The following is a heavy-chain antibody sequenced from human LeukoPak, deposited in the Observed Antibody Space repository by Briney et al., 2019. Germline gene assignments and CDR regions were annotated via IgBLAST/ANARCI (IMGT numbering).Heavy chain of an antibody. J-gene: IGHJ4*02. CDR3: AKGQWRGVISS. CDR1: GFTFDDYA. CDR2: ISWNSGSI. V-gene: IGHV3-9*01. Sequence: GGSLRLSCAASGFTFDDYAMHWVRQAPGKGLEWVSGISWNSGSIGYADSVKGRFTISRDNAKNSLYLQMNGLRAEDTALYYCAKGQWRGVISSWGQGTLVTVSS. D-gene: IGHD3-10*01.